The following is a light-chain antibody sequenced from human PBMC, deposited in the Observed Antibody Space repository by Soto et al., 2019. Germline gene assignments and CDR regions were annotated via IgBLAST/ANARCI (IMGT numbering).Light chain of an antibody. CDR1: QDITKY. CDR2: DAS. CDR3: QQSSSSLFT. J-gene: IGKJ3*01. Sequence: DIQMTQSPSSLSASLGDRVTITCQAGQDITKYLNWYQHKPGKAPKLLIYDASHLETGVPSRFSGSGSGTDFTLSISSLQSEDFATYYCQQSSSSLFTFGPGTKVDIK. V-gene: IGKV1-33*01.